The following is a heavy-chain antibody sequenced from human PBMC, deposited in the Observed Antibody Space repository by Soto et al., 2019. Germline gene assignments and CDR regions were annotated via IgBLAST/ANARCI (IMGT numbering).Heavy chain of an antibody. J-gene: IGHJ5*02. V-gene: IGHV1-3*05. Sequence: QVQLVQSGAEEKKPGASVKVSCKASGYTFTSYAMHWVRQAPGQRLEWMGWINAGNGNTKYSQKFQGRVTITRDTSASTAYMELSSLRSEDTAVYYCASDWGTTTVSLNWFDPWGQGTLVTVSS. D-gene: IGHD4-17*01. CDR1: GYTFTSYA. CDR3: ASDWGTTTVSLNWFDP. CDR2: INAGNGNT.